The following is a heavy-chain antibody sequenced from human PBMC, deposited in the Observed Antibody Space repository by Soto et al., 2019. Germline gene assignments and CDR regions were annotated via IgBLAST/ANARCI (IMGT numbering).Heavy chain of an antibody. Sequence: GESLKISCKGSPSNFNDFWIAWVRQVPGKGLEWMGIIYPKDSDLRYSPSFQGQVTISADLSISTVYLQWTSLKASDTATYYCARIPGVYPGTYYGLDPWGQGTLVTVSS. CDR2: IYPKDSDL. V-gene: IGHV5-51*01. D-gene: IGHD1-26*01. J-gene: IGHJ5*02. CDR3: ARIPGVYPGTYYGLDP. CDR1: PSNFNDFW.